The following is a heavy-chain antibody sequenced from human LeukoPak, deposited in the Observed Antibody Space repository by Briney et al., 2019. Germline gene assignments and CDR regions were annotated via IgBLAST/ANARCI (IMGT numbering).Heavy chain of an antibody. V-gene: IGHV4-59*01. J-gene: IGHJ5*02. CDR2: IYYSGST. CDR3: ARGGQWLPNSKNWFDP. Sequence: SSETLSLTCTVSGGSISSYYWSWIRQPPGKGLEWIGYIYYSGSTNYNPSLKSRVTISVDTSKNQFSLKLSSVTAADTAVYYCARGGQWLPNSKNWFDPWGQGTLVTVSS. D-gene: IGHD6-19*01. CDR1: GGSISSYY.